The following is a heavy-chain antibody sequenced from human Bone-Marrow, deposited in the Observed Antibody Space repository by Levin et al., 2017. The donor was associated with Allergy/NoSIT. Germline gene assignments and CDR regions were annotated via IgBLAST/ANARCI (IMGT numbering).Heavy chain of an antibody. D-gene: IGHD7-27*01. V-gene: IGHV3-48*03. Sequence: GESLKISCAASGVTFSNYEMHWVRQAPGKGLEWISYISGRGSHIYYADSVKGRFTISRDNAKNSLFLHMSRLRVEDTAVYYCADWGHWCQGTLVTVSS. CDR2: ISGRGSHI. J-gene: IGHJ4*02. CDR3: ADWGH. CDR1: GVTFSNYE.